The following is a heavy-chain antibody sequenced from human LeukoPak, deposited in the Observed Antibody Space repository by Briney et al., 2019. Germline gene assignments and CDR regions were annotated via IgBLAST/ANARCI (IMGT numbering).Heavy chain of an antibody. CDR2: VSSDGSNQ. CDR1: GFTFSCCG. V-gene: IGHV3-30*18. Sequence: QPGGSLRLSCAASGFTFSCCGMHWVRQAPGKGPEWVTVVSSDGSNQYYADSVKGRFTSSRDISKNTLYLQMNSLRAEDTAVYYCAKGGGGTWALVNWGQGTLVTVSS. J-gene: IGHJ4*02. CDR3: AKGGGGTWALVN. D-gene: IGHD2-15*01.